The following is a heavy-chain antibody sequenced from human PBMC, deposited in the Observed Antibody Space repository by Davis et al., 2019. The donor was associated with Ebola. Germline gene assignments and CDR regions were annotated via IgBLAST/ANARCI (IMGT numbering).Heavy chain of an antibody. Sequence: GGSLRPSCAASGFTFSSYSMNWVRQAPGKGLEWVSSISSSSSYIYYADSVKGRFTISRDNAKNSLYLQMNSLRAEDTAVYYCARRGSGYVVRFDYWGQGTLVTVSS. D-gene: IGHD5-12*01. J-gene: IGHJ4*02. CDR3: ARRGSGYVVRFDY. V-gene: IGHV3-21*01. CDR2: ISSSSSYI. CDR1: GFTFSSYS.